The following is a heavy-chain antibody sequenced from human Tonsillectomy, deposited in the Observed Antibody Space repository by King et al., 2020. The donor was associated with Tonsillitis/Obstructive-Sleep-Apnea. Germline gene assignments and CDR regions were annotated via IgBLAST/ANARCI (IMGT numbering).Heavy chain of an antibody. CDR3: ARHVGDTSGYYSALDY. D-gene: IGHD3-22*01. V-gene: IGHV5-51*01. J-gene: IGHJ4*02. Sequence: VQLVESGAEVKKPGESLKISCKGSGYRFNTYWIGWVRQMPGKGLEWMGIIYPGDSDTRYSPSFQGQVTISADKSISTAYFQWSSLKASDTAMYYCARHVGDTSGYYSALDYWGQGTLVTVSS. CDR1: GYRFNTYW. CDR2: IYPGDSDT.